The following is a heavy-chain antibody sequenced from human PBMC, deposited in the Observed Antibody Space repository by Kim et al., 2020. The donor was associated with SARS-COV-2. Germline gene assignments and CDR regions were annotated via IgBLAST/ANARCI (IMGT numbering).Heavy chain of an antibody. J-gene: IGHJ6*02. V-gene: IGHV3-23*01. CDR3: AKGHIVVVTASYGMDV. CDR2: ISGSGGST. D-gene: IGHD2-21*02. Sequence: GGSLRLSCAASGFTFSSYAMSWVRQAPGKGLEWVSAISGSGGSTYYADSVKGRFTISRDNSKNTLYLQMNSLRAEDTAVYYCAKGHIVVVTASYGMDVWGQGTTVTVSS. CDR1: GFTFSSYA.